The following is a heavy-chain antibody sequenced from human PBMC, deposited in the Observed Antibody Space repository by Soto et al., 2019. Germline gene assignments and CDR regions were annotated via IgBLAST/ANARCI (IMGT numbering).Heavy chain of an antibody. Sequence: GASVKVSCKASGYTFTSFGISWVRQAPGQGLEWMGWISAYNGNTNYAQKLQGRVTMTTDTSTSTAYMELRSLRSDNTAVYCVARTDFWRGFASSFDYWGQGTLVTVSS. V-gene: IGHV1-18*01. CDR2: ISAYNGNT. CDR3: ARTDFWRGFASSFDY. D-gene: IGHD3-3*01. J-gene: IGHJ4*02. CDR1: GYTFTSFG.